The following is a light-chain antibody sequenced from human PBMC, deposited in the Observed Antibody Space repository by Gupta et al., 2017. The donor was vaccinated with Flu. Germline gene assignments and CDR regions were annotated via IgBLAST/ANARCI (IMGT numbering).Light chain of an antibody. CDR1: QDISNY. J-gene: IGKJ2*01. V-gene: IGKV1-33*01. CDR2: DAS. CDR3: QQYDNLPT. Sequence: VGDRVTITCQASQDISNYLNWYQQKPGKAPKLLIYDASNLETGVPSRFSGSGSGTDFTFTISSLQPEDIATYYCQQYDNLPTFGQGTKLEIK.